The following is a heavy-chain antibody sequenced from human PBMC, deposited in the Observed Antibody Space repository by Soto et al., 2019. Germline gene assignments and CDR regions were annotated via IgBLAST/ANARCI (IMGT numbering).Heavy chain of an antibody. CDR3: ARGEGGNGNWYTL. V-gene: IGHV1-69*02. D-gene: IGHD2-15*01. CDR2: IIPMSPMP. CDR1: ADTFNRYT. Sequence: QIYLVQSGAEVKKTGSSVNVACKASADTFNRYTISWVRQAPGQGLEWMGRIIPMSPMPIYAQKFRGRVTFTADKPTTSVYMELSSLTSDDTAVYYCARGEGGNGNWYTLWGQGTLVTVSS. J-gene: IGHJ4*02.